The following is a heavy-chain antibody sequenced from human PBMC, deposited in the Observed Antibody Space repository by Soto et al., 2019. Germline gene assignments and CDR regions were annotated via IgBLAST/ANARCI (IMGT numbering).Heavy chain of an antibody. CDR3: ARDSAVAGSRWNFDY. V-gene: IGHV3-7*05. CDR1: GFTFSSYW. D-gene: IGHD6-19*01. Sequence: GGSLRLSCAASGFTFSSYWMSWVRQAPGKGLEWVANIKQDGSEKYYVDSVKGRFTISRDNAKNSLYLQMNSLRAEDTAVYYCARDSAVAGSRWNFDYWGQGTLVTVSS. CDR2: IKQDGSEK. J-gene: IGHJ4*02.